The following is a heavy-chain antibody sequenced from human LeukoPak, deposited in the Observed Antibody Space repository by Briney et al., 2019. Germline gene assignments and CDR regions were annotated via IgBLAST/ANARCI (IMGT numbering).Heavy chain of an antibody. Sequence: SETLSLTCAVYGGSFSGYYWSWIRQPPGKGLEWIGEINHSGSTNYNPSLKSRVTISVDTSKNQFSLKLSSVTAADTAVYYCARLADRYYYYYYMDVWGKGTTVTVSS. CDR2: INHSGST. CDR3: ARLADRYYYYYYMDV. V-gene: IGHV4-34*01. D-gene: IGHD2-15*01. CDR1: GGSFSGYY. J-gene: IGHJ6*03.